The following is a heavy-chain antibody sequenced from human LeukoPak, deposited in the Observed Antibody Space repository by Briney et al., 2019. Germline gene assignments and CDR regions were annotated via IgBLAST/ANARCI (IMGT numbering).Heavy chain of an antibody. D-gene: IGHD4-17*01. V-gene: IGHV4-39*01. CDR2: VYYSGSA. Sequence: SETPSLTCTVSGGSISSSSYYWVWIRQSPRKGLEWIGSVYYSGSAYYNPSLKSRVTTSVDTSKNQFSLKLSSVTAADTAVYYCARRATTVTTSDFDYWGQGTLVTVSS. J-gene: IGHJ4*02. CDR1: GGSISSSSYY. CDR3: ARRATTVTTSDFDY.